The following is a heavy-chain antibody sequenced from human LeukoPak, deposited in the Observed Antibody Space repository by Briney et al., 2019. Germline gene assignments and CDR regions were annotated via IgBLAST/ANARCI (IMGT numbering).Heavy chain of an antibody. CDR3: TRANVPYHRPPGIEYFQR. CDR2: IYYRGSP. D-gene: IGHD1-14*01. Sequence: KPSETLSLTCTVSGGSISNYHWNWLRQTPGKGLEWIGYIYYRGSPNYNPSLKSRVTISVDTSKNQFSLNLNSVTAADTAVYYCTRANVPYHRPPGIEYFQRWGPGTLVTVSS. V-gene: IGHV4-59*01. CDR1: GGSISNYH. J-gene: IGHJ1*01.